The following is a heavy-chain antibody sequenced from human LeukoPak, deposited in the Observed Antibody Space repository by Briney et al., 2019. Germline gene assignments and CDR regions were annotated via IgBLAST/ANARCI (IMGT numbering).Heavy chain of an antibody. V-gene: IGHV4-59*01. D-gene: IGHD3-3*01. CDR2: IYYSGST. CDR3: ARAPPPLSDFWGGPLGDYYYMDV. Sequence: SETLSLTCTVSGGSISSYYWSWIRQPPGKGLEWIGYIYYSGSTNYNPSLKSRVTISVDTSKNQFSLKLSSVTAADTAVYYCARAPPPLSDFWGGPLGDYYYMDVWGKGTTVTVSS. CDR1: GGSISSYY. J-gene: IGHJ6*03.